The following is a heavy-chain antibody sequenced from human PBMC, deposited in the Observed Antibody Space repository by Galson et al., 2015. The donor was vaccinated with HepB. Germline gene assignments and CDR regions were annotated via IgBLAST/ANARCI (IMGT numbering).Heavy chain of an antibody. Sequence: SVKVSCKASGGTFSSYAISWVRQAPGQGLEWMGGIIPIFGTANYAQKFQGRVTITADESTSTAYMELSSLRSEGTAVYYCARVDCSSTSCYLDYYYYGMDVWGQGTTVTVSS. CDR3: ARVDCSSTSCYLDYYYYGMDV. D-gene: IGHD2-2*01. CDR2: IIPIFGTA. J-gene: IGHJ6*02. V-gene: IGHV1-69*13. CDR1: GGTFSSYA.